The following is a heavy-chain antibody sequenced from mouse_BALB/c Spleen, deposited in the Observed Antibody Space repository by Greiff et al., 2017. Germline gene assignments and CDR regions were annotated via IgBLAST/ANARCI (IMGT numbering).Heavy chain of an antibody. CDR3: ARRDSYFFAY. D-gene: IGHD3-3*01. CDR1: GFTFSSYA. CDR2: ISSGGST. Sequence: EVQLVESGGGLVKPGGSLKLSCAASGFTFSSYAMSLVRQTPEKRLEWVASISSGGSTYYPASVKGRFTISRDNARNILYLQMSSLRSEDTAMYYCARRDSYFFAYWGQGTLVTVSA. J-gene: IGHJ3*01. V-gene: IGHV5-6-5*01.